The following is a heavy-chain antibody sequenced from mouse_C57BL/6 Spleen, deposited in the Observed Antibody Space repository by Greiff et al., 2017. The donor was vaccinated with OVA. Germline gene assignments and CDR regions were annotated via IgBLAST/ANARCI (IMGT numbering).Heavy chain of an antibody. V-gene: IGHV1-64*01. J-gene: IGHJ4*01. D-gene: IGHD1-1*01. CDR2: IHPNSGST. CDR1: GYTFTSYW. Sequence: QVQLQQPGAELVKPGASVKLSCKASGYTFTSYWMHWVKQRPGQGLEWIGMIHPNSGSTNYNEKFTSKATLTVDKSSSTAYMQLSSLTSEDSAVYYCARPVVATPLAMDYWGQGTSVTVSS. CDR3: ARPVVATPLAMDY.